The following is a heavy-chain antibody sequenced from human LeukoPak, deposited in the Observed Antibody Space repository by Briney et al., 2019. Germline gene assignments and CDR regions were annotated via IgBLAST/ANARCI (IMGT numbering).Heavy chain of an antibody. Sequence: GGSLRLSCVVSGFTFSSYWMHWVRQAPGKGLVWVSRLSPDGGTIDYSDSVRGRFTISRDNAKDTLYLQMNSLRVDDTAVYYCATAGQWRFDSWGLGTQVTVSS. D-gene: IGHD6-19*01. CDR1: GFTFSSYW. V-gene: IGHV3-74*01. J-gene: IGHJ4*02. CDR3: ATAGQWRFDS. CDR2: LSPDGGTI.